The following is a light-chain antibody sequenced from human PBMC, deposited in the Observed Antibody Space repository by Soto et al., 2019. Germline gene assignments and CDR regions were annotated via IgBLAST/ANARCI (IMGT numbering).Light chain of an antibody. Sequence: DIQMTQSPSPLSASVGDRVTITCRSSQSISSSVNWYQQKPGIAPRLLIFAASNLQTGVPSRFSGSGSGTDFTLTISRPQSEYFGTYFCQHTDSTSFTFGPGTKVDIK. CDR1: QSISSS. CDR2: AAS. V-gene: IGKV1-39*01. J-gene: IGKJ3*01. CDR3: QHTDSTSFT.